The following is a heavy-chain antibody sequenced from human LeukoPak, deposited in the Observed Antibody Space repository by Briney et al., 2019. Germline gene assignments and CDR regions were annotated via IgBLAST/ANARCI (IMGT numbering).Heavy chain of an antibody. Sequence: GGSLRLSCAASGFTFTTYSINWVRQAPGKGLEWVSYISSSSSIVYYADSVKGRFTISRDNAKSSLYLQMNSLTAEDSAVSYCARGSYGDYYFDYWGQGTLVTVSS. CDR1: GFTFTTYS. J-gene: IGHJ4*02. CDR3: ARGSYGDYYFDY. D-gene: IGHD4-17*01. CDR2: ISSSSSIV. V-gene: IGHV3-48*01.